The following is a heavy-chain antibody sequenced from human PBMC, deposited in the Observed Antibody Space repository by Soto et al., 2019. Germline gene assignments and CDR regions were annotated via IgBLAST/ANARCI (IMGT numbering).Heavy chain of an antibody. D-gene: IGHD6-13*01. Sequence: PGESLKISCKGSGYSFTSYWIGWVRQMPGKGLEWMGIIYPGDSDTRHSPSFQGQVTISADKSISTAYLQWSSLKASDTAMYYCASSRAYSSSKYYFDYWGQGTLVTVSS. J-gene: IGHJ4*02. CDR3: ASSRAYSSSKYYFDY. CDR1: GYSFTSYW. V-gene: IGHV5-51*01. CDR2: IYPGDSDT.